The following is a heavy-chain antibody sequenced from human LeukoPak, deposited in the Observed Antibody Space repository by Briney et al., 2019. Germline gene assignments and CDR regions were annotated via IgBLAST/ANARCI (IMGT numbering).Heavy chain of an antibody. CDR1: GGSISSYY. CDR2: IYYSGTT. CDR3: ARERGGAAAGTFSAAFDI. J-gene: IGHJ3*02. D-gene: IGHD6-13*01. V-gene: IGHV4-59*01. Sequence: PSETLSLTCTVSGGSISSYYWSWIRQPPGKGLELMGYIYYSGTTNYNPSLKSRVTIAVDTSKNQFSLKLSSVTAADTAVYYCARERGGAAAGTFSAAFDIWGQGTMVTVSS.